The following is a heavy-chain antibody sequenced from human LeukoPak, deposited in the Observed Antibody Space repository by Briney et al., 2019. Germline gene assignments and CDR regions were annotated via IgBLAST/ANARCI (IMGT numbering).Heavy chain of an antibody. D-gene: IGHD6-19*01. V-gene: IGHV4-34*01. CDR3: ARRPSSGWYADYYMDV. J-gene: IGHJ6*03. Sequence: SETLSLTCAVYGGSFSGYYWSWISQPPGKGLEWIGEINHSGSTNYNPSLKSRVTISVDTSKNQFSLKLSSVTAADTAVYYCARRPSSGWYADYYMDVWGKGTTVTISS. CDR1: GGSFSGYY. CDR2: INHSGST.